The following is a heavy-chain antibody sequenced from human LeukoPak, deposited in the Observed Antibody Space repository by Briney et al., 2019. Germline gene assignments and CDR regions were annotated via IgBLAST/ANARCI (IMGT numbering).Heavy chain of an antibody. Sequence: PSETLSLTCTVSGGSISSSYWSWIRQPPGKGLEWIGYIYYSGSTNYNPSLKSRVTISVDTSKNQFSLKLSSVTAADTAVYYCARSSIAARLPVYWGQGTLVTVSS. V-gene: IGHV4-59*01. J-gene: IGHJ4*02. D-gene: IGHD6-6*01. CDR1: GGSISSSY. CDR2: IYYSGST. CDR3: ARSSIAARLPVY.